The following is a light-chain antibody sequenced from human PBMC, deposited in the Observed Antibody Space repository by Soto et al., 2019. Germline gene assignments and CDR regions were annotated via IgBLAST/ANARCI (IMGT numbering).Light chain of an antibody. Sequence: EIQMTQSPSSLSASVGDRVNITCRASQSIDSYLNWYRQLPGKAPKVLIYAASTLQSGVPSRFSGSGSGTDFTLTISSLQPEDAATYYCQKYNSAPLTFGGGTKGDIK. CDR1: QSIDSY. J-gene: IGKJ4*01. CDR2: AAS. V-gene: IGKV1-27*01. CDR3: QKYNSAPLT.